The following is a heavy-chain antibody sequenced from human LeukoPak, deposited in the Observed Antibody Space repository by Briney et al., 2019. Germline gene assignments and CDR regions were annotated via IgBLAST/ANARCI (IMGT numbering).Heavy chain of an antibody. J-gene: IGHJ6*03. D-gene: IGHD3-9*01. CDR3: ARHLGYDILTGSPTHYYFYYMDV. Sequence: GESLKISCKGSGYSFTRYWIGWVRQMPGRGLEWMGIIYPDVSDTRYSPSFQGQVTISADKSISTAYLQWSSLKASDTAMYYCARHLGYDILTGSPTHYYFYYMDVWGKGTTVTVSS. V-gene: IGHV5-51*01. CDR1: GYSFTRYW. CDR2: IYPDVSDT.